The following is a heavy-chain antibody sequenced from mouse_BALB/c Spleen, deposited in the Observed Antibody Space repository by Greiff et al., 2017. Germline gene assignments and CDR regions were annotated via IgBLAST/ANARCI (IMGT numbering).Heavy chain of an antibody. Sequence: VQLQQSGAELARPGASVKLSCKASGYTFTSYWMQWVKQRPGQGLEWIGAIYPGDGDTRYTQKFKGKATLTADKSSSTAYMQLSSLASEDSAVYYCARWFYGNYAMDYWGQGTSVTVSS. CDR3: ARWFYGNYAMDY. CDR2: IYPGDGDT. V-gene: IGHV1-87*01. D-gene: IGHD2-1*01. J-gene: IGHJ4*01. CDR1: GYTFTSYW.